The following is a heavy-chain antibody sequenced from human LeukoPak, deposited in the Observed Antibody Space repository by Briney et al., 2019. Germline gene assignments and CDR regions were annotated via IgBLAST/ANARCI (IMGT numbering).Heavy chain of an antibody. V-gene: IGHV1-69*06. CDR3: AREVAVGGDYYMDV. D-gene: IGHD6-19*01. J-gene: IGHJ6*03. Sequence: ASVKDSCLASGCTLISYPISWVRQAPGQGLEWMGGIIPTFGTANYAQKFQGRVTITADKSTSTAYMELSSLRSEDTAVYYCAREVAVGGDYYMDVRGKGTTVTVSS. CDR2: IIPTFGTA. CDR1: GCTLISYP.